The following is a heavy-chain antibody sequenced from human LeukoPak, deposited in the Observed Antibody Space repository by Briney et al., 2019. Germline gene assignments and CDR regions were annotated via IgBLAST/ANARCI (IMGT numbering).Heavy chain of an antibody. CDR3: ARDLPEIDAFDI. V-gene: IGHV4-59*01. Sequence: KTSETLSLTCTVSGGSTSSYYWSWIRQPPGKGLEWIGYIYYSGSTNYNSSLKSRVTISVDTSKNQFSLKLSSVTAADTAVYYCARDLPEIDAFDIWGQGTMVTVSS. D-gene: IGHD5-24*01. CDR1: GGSTSSYY. J-gene: IGHJ3*02. CDR2: IYYSGST.